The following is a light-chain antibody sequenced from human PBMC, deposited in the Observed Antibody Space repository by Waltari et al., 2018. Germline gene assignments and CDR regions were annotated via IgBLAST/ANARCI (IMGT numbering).Light chain of an antibody. CDR3: SSYTNSGNVV. CDR1: SSDIGSYNY. V-gene: IGLV2-14*01. Sequence: QSALTQPASVSGSPGPAITISCTGTSSDIGSYNYVSWYQQHPGKAPKLVISEVSNRPSGVSNRFSGSKSGNTASLTISGLQAEDGAHYYCSSYTNSGNVVFGGGTKLTVL. CDR2: EVS. J-gene: IGLJ2*01.